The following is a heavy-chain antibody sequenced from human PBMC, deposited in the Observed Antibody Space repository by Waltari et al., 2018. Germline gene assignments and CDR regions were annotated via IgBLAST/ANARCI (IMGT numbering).Heavy chain of an antibody. V-gene: IGHV4-39*07. Sequence: QLQLQEPGPGLVKPSETLSLTCTVSGGSISSSSYYWGWSRQPPGKGLEWSGSIYYSGSTYYNPSLKSRVTISVDTSKNQFSLKLSSVTAADTAVYYCARPSSQDGAYMDVWGKGTTVTVSS. J-gene: IGHJ6*03. CDR2: IYYSGST. CDR3: ARPSSQDGAYMDV. CDR1: GGSISSSSYY.